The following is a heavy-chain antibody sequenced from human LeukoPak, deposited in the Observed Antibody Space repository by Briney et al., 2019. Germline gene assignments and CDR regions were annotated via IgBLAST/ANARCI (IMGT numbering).Heavy chain of an antibody. Sequence: PSETLSLTCAVYGGSFSGYYWSWIRQPPGKGLEWIGEINHSGSTNYNPSLKSRVTISVDTSKNQFSLKLSSVTAADTAVYYCARTRGYWFDPWGQGTLVTVSS. CDR3: ARTRGYWFDP. CDR1: GGSFSGYY. V-gene: IGHV4-34*01. CDR2: INHSGST. J-gene: IGHJ5*02. D-gene: IGHD5-12*01.